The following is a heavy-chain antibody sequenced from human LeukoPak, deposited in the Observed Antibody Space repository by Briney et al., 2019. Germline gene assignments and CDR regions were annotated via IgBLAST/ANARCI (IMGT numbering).Heavy chain of an antibody. CDR2: IYYSGST. J-gene: IGHJ6*02. CDR3: ARATTVSMDV. CDR1: GGSISSYY. V-gene: IGHV4-59*01. D-gene: IGHD4-17*01. Sequence: PSETLSLTCTVSGGSISSYYWSWIRQPPGKGLECIGYIYYSGSTNYNPSLKSRVTISVDTSKNQFSLKLSSVTAADTAVYYCARATTVSMDVWGQGTTVTVSS.